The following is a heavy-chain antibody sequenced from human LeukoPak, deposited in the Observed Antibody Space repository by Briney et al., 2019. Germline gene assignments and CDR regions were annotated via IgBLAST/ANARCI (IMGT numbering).Heavy chain of an antibody. CDR2: IKGKPNNYAT. CDR1: GFSFSGSA. J-gene: IGHJ5*02. D-gene: IGHD6-19*01. V-gene: IGHV3-73*01. Sequence: GGSLRLSCAASGFSFSGSALHRVRQASGKGLEWVGRIKGKPNNYATAYAASLKGRFTISRDDSKNTAYLQMNSLKTEDTAVYYCIRQSGDSSGGWFDPWGQGTLVTVSS. CDR3: IRQSGDSSGGWFDP.